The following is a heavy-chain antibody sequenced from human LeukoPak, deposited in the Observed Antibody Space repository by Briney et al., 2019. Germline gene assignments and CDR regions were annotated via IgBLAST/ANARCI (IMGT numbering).Heavy chain of an antibody. D-gene: IGHD1-26*01. Sequence: LRLSCTVSGGSISTYYWNWMRQPPGKGLEWIGYLYNSGSTNYNPSLKSRLTISVDMSKNQLSLKLSSVTAADTAVYYCARGVTSPLDAFDIWGQGTMVTVSS. V-gene: IGHV4-59*01. CDR1: GGSISTYY. CDR2: LYNSGST. CDR3: ARGVTSPLDAFDI. J-gene: IGHJ3*02.